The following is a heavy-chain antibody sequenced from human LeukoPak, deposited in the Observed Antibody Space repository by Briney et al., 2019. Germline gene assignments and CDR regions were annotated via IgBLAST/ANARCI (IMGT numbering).Heavy chain of an antibody. V-gene: IGHV4-34*01. CDR2: LNHSGST. J-gene: IGHJ5*02. D-gene: IGHD2-2*01. Sequence: SETLSLTCAVYGGSFSGYYWSWIRQPPGKGLEWIGELNHSGSTNYNPSLKSRVTISVDTSKNQFSLKLSSVTAADTAVYYCARGYCSSTSCRLGRFDPWGQGTLVTVPS. CDR3: ARGYCSSTSCRLGRFDP. CDR1: GGSFSGYY.